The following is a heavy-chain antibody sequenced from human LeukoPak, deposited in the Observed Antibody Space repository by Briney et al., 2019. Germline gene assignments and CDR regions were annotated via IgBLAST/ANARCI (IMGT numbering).Heavy chain of an antibody. CDR1: GYTFTSYG. D-gene: IGHD2-15*01. J-gene: IGHJ6*02. V-gene: IGHV1-18*04. CDR3: ARCAAQGGYDDYGMDV. CDR2: ISAYNRNT. Sequence: GASVKVSCKASGYTFTSYGISWVRQAPGHGLEWMGWISAYNRNTNYAQKLQGRVTMTTDTSTSTAYMELRSLRSDDTAVYYCARCAAQGGYDDYGMDVWGQGTTVTVSS.